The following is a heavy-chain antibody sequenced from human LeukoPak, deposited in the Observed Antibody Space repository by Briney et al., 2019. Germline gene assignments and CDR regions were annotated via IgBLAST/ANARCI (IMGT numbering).Heavy chain of an antibody. CDR2: ISSSSSYI. CDR1: GFTFSSYS. D-gene: IGHD3-22*01. V-gene: IGHV3-21*01. CDR3: ARATTYYYDSSGSDAFDI. Sequence: GGSLGLSCAASGFTFSSYSMNWVRQAPGKGLEWVSSISSSSSYIYYADSVKGRFTISRNNAKNSLYLQMNSLRAEDTAVYYCARATTYYYDSSGSDAFDIWGKGTMVTVSS. J-gene: IGHJ3*02.